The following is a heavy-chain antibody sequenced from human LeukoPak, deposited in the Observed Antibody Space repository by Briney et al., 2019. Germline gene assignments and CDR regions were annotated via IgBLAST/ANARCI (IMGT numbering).Heavy chain of an antibody. CDR3: ARGDRATVTLY. V-gene: IGHV1-18*01. Sequence: ASVKVSCKASGYTFTSYGISWVRQAPGQGLEWMGWISAYNGNTNYSQKLQGRVTMTTDTSTSTAYMELSSLRSGDTAVYYCARGDRATVTLYWGQGTLVSVSS. J-gene: IGHJ4*02. CDR1: GYTFTSYG. CDR2: ISAYNGNT. D-gene: IGHD4-17*01.